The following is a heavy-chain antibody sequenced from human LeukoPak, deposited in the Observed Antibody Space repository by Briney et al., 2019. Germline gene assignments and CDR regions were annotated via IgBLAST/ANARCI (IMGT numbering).Heavy chain of an antibody. CDR2: IYSGGST. V-gene: IGHV3-53*01. CDR3: STSFDY. CDR1: GFTFSSYA. J-gene: IGHJ4*02. Sequence: GGSLRLSCAASGFTFSSYAMSWVRQAPGKGLEWVSVIYSGGSTYYADSVKGRFTISRDNSKNTLYLQTNSLRAEDTAVYYCSTSFDYWGQGTLVTVSS.